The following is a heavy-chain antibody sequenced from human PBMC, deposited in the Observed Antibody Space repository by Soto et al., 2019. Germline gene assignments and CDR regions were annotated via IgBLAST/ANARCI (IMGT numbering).Heavy chain of an antibody. J-gene: IGHJ4*02. V-gene: IGHV1-69*12. CDR1: GGTFSTYA. Sequence: QVQLVQSGAEVKKPESSVKVSCKAPGGTFSTYAISWVRQAPGQGLEWMGGIIPMFGTANYEQRFQDRVTITADESTNTVYMALSSLRSEDTAVYFCASGIQLWLRRINNGYSGWGQGTLVTVSS. D-gene: IGHD5-18*01. CDR2: IIPMFGTA. CDR3: ASGIQLWLRRINNGYSG.